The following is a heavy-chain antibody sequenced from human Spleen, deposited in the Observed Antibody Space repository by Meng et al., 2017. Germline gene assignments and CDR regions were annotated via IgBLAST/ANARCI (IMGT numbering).Heavy chain of an antibody. CDR3: ARTGWRDGYITFDY. CDR1: GGSFSGNY. CDR2: INQSGTT. D-gene: IGHD5-24*01. J-gene: IGHJ4*02. Sequence: SETLSLTCAVYGGSFSGNYWSWIRQPPGKGLEWIGEINQSGTTNYNPSLKSRVTISVDTSKNQFSLNLTSVTAADTAVYYCARTGWRDGYITFDYWGRGNLVTVSS. V-gene: IGHV4-34*01.